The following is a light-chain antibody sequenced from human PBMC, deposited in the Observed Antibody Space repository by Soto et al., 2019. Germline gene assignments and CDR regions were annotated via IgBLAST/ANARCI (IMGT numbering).Light chain of an antibody. V-gene: IGKV3-20*01. CDR3: QQYGTVHFS. CDR2: DAS. CDR1: QSVASSH. Sequence: EMVLTQSPGTLSLSPGERATLSCRASQSVASSHLAWYRQKPGQTPRLLIYDASSRATVNQDRISGSGSATYYCLTVNSQEAEDFAVYYCQQYGTVHFSFGPGTKADIK. J-gene: IGKJ3*01.